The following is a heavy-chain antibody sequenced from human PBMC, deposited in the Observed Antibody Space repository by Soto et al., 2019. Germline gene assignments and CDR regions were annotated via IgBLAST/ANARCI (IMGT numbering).Heavy chain of an antibody. J-gene: IGHJ4*02. CDR1: GYTFTGYY. D-gene: IGHD5-18*01. CDR2: INPNSGGA. Sequence: ASVKVSCKASGYTFTGYYMHWVRQAPGQGLEWMGWINPNSGGANYAQKFQGRVTMTRDTSTSTAYMELSSLRSEDTAVYYCARVDTAIVTMYFAYCGQGTLVTVSS. V-gene: IGHV1-2*02. CDR3: ARVDTAIVTMYFAY.